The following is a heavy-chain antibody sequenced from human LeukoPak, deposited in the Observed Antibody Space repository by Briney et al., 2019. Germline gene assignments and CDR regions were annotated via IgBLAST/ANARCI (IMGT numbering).Heavy chain of an antibody. V-gene: IGHV3-11*01. J-gene: IGHJ4*02. D-gene: IGHD6-19*01. CDR2: ISSSGSTI. CDR3: ARDIPSLRGRIAVAGTGY. Sequence: GGSLRLSCAASGFTFSDYYMSWIRQAPGKGLEWVSYISSSGSTIYYADSVKGRFTISRDNAKNSLYLQMNSLRAEDTAVYYCARDIPSLRGRIAVAGTGYWGRGTLVTVSS. CDR1: GFTFSDYY.